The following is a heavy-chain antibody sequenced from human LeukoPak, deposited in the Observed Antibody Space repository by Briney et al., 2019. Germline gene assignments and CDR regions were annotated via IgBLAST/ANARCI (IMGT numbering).Heavy chain of an antibody. J-gene: IGHJ5*02. CDR1: GDSISSYY. CDR2: IYTSGST. CDR3: ARYIVYQVQYNWFDP. Sequence: PSETLSLPCTVSGDSISSYYWIWLRQPAGKGLEWIGRIYTSGSTNYNASLESRVTISVDTSKNQFSLKLRSVTAADTAVYYCARYIVYQVQYNWFDPWGQGTLVTVSS. V-gene: IGHV4-4*07. D-gene: IGHD3-16*02.